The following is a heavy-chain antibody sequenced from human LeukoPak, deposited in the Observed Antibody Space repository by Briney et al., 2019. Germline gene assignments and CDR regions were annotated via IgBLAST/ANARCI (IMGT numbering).Heavy chain of an antibody. J-gene: IGHJ4*02. Sequence: GGSLRLSCTASGFTFGDYAMGWFRQAPGMGLERVAFIRSKAYGGTTEYAASVKGRFTISRDDSKSIAYLQMNSLKTEDTAVYYCARDRVYGSGSYYEDYWGQGTLVTVSS. D-gene: IGHD3-10*01. V-gene: IGHV3-49*03. CDR1: GFTFGDYA. CDR2: IRSKAYGGTT. CDR3: ARDRVYGSGSYYEDY.